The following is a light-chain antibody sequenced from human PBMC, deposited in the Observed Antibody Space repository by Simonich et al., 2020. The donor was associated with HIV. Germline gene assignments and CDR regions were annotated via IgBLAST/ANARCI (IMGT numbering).Light chain of an antibody. V-gene: IGKV3-15*01. CDR2: GAS. CDR1: QSVSSN. Sequence: EIVMTQSPATLSVSPGERATLSCRASQSVSSNLAWYQQKPGQAPRLLIYGASTRATGIPARVSGSGSGTDFTLTISRLEPEDFAVYYCQQYGSSWTFGQGTKVEIK. CDR3: QQYGSSWT. J-gene: IGKJ1*01.